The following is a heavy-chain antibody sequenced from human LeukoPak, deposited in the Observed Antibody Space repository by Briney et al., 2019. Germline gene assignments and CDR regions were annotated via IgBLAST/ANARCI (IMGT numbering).Heavy chain of an antibody. J-gene: IGHJ2*01. D-gene: IGHD5-12*01. CDR3: ARDGYRGFDSHWYFDL. V-gene: IGHV3-64*01. CDR1: GFTFSNYA. Sequence: GGSLRLSCAASGFTFSNYAIPWVRQAPGKGLEYVSAIGTNGVNTNYANSVKGRFTISRDNSKNTVYLQMGGLRAEDLAVYYCARDGYRGFDSHWYFDLWGRGTLVTVSS. CDR2: IGTNGVNT.